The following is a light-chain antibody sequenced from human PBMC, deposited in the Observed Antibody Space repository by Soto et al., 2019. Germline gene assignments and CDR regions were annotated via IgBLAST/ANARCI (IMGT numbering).Light chain of an antibody. CDR1: SSDVGGYNY. J-gene: IGLJ1*01. CDR3: SSYVGTNSYV. CDR2: EVS. Sequence: QSALTQPPSASGSPGQSVTISCTGTSSDVGGYNYVSWYQQHPGKAPKLMIYEVSKRPSGVPDRFSGSKSGNTAALTVSGLQAEDEADHYCSSYVGTNSYVFGTGTKLTVL. V-gene: IGLV2-8*01.